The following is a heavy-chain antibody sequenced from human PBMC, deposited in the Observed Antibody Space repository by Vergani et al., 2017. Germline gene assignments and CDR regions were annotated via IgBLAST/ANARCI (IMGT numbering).Heavy chain of an antibody. V-gene: IGHV4-34*01. CDR3: ARDGYNSTSFDY. D-gene: IGHD5-24*01. CDR1: GGSFSGYY. Sequence: QVQLQQWGAGLLKPSETLSLTCAVSGGSFSGYYWSWIRQPPGKGLEWIGEINHSGSTNYNPSLKSLVTISVDTSKIQFSLKLSSVTAADTAVYYCARDGYNSTSFDYWGQGTLVTVSS. CDR2: INHSGST. J-gene: IGHJ4*02.